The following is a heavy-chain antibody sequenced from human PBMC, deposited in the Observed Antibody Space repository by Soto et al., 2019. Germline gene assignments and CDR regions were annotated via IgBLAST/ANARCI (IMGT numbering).Heavy chain of an antibody. J-gene: IGHJ4*02. V-gene: IGHV4-4*02. D-gene: IGHD6-13*01. Sequence: PSETLSLTCAVSGGSISSSNWWSWVRQPPGKGLEWIGEIYHSGSTNYNPSLKSRVTISVDKSKNQFSLKLSSVTAADTAVYYCARLRPSSSWSFFDYWGQGTLVTVSS. CDR2: IYHSGST. CDR1: GGSISSSNW. CDR3: ARLRPSSSWSFFDY.